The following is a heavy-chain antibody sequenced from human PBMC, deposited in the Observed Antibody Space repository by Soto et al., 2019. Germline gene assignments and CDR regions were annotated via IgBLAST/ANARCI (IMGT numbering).Heavy chain of an antibody. CDR3: TTDSYSTMIVVRFDY. CDR1: GFTFSSYS. J-gene: IGHJ4*01. D-gene: IGHD3-22*01. CDR2: ISSSSSTI. Sequence: GGSLRLSCAASGFTFSSYSMNWVRQAPGKGLEWVSYISSSSSTIYYADSVKGRFTISRDNAKNSLYLQMNSLRDEDTGIYYCTTDSYSTMIVVRFDYWGHGTLVTVSS. V-gene: IGHV3-48*02.